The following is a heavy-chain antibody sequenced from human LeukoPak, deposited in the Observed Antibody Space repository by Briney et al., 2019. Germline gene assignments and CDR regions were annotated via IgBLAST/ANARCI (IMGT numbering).Heavy chain of an antibody. Sequence: SVKVSCKASGGTFSSYAISWVRQAPGQGLEWMGGIIPIFGTANYAQKFQGRVTMTEDTSTDTAYMELSSLRSEDTAVYYCATGRGYSSGWSLFDYWGQGTLVTVSS. V-gene: IGHV1-69*06. CDR2: IIPIFGTA. D-gene: IGHD6-19*01. CDR3: ATGRGYSSGWSLFDY. CDR1: GGTFSSYA. J-gene: IGHJ4*02.